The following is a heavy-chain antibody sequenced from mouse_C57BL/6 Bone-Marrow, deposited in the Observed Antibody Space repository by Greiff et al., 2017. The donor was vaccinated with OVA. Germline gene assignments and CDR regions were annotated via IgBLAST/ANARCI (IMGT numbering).Heavy chain of an antibody. Sequence: QVQLQQSGAELVRPGASVKLSCKASGYTFTDYYINWVKQRPGQGLEWIARIYPGSGNTYYNEKFKGKATLTAEKSSSTAYMQLSSLTSEDSAVYFCARGTDSSLYWYFDVWGTGTTVTVSS. CDR2: IYPGSGNT. CDR3: ARGTDSSLYWYFDV. D-gene: IGHD1-1*01. V-gene: IGHV1-76*01. J-gene: IGHJ1*03. CDR1: GYTFTDYY.